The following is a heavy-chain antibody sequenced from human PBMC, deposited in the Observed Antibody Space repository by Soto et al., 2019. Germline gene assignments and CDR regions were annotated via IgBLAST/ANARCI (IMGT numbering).Heavy chain of an antibody. J-gene: IGHJ6*02. CDR3: TRDYDFWSGYYESGYYYGMDV. CDR2: IRSKAYGGTT. CDR1: GFTFGDYA. D-gene: IGHD3-3*01. V-gene: IGHV3-49*04. Sequence: GGSLRLSCTASGFTFGDYAMSWVRQAPGKGLEWVGFIRSKAYGGTTEYAASVKGRFTISRDDSKSIAYLQMNSLKTEDTAVYYCTRDYDFWSGYYESGYYYGMDVWGQGTTVTVSS.